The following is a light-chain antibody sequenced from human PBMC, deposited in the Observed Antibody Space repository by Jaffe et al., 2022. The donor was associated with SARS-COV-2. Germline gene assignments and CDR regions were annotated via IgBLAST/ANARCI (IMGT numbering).Light chain of an antibody. CDR1: SADVGAYNY. J-gene: IGLJ3*02. CDR3: SSYTTTRTWV. V-gene: IGLV2-14*03. Sequence: QSALTQPASVSGSPGQSITISCTGTSADVGAYNYVSWYQHHPGKAPKIIIYDVSSRPSGVSNRFSGSKSGNTASLTISGLQDEDEADYYCSSYTTTRTWVFGGGTKVTVL. CDR2: DVS.